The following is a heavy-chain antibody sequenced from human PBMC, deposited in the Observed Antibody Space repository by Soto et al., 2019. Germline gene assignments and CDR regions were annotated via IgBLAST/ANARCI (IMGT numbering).Heavy chain of an antibody. CDR1: GGTFSSYA. J-gene: IGHJ3*02. Sequence: QVQLVQSGAEVKKPGSSVKVSCKASGGTFSSYAISWVRQAPGQGLEWMGGIIPIFGTANYAQKFQGRVTITADKSKSTAYMELSSLRSEDTGVYYCARELELRGGAFDIWGQGTMVTVSS. V-gene: IGHV1-69*06. CDR3: ARELELRGGAFDI. CDR2: IIPIFGTA. D-gene: IGHD1-7*01.